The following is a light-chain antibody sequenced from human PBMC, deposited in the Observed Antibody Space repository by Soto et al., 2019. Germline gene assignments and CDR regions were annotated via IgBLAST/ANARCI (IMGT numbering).Light chain of an antibody. CDR2: EVT. J-gene: IGLJ3*02. CDR1: SSDVGSHNF. V-gene: IGLV2-23*02. CDR3: QSYDDTLSAWV. Sequence: QSALTQPASVSGSPGQSITISCTGTSSDVGSHNFVSWYQQRPGKAPKLIIFEVTKRPSGVSNRFSASKSGNTASLTISGVQAEDEADYYCQSYDDTLSAWVFGGGTKLTVL.